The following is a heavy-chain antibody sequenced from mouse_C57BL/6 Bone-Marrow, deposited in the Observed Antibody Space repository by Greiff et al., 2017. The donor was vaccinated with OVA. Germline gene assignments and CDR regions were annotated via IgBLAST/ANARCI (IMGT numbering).Heavy chain of an antibody. J-gene: IGHJ3*01. V-gene: IGHV2-9-1*01. CDR1: GFSLTSYA. Sequence: QVQLKESGPGLVAPSQSLSITCTVSGFSLTSYAISWVRQPPGKGLEWLGVIRTGGGTNYNSALKSRLSISKDNSKSQVFLKMNSLQTDDTARYYCASMVTRAWFAYWGQGTLVTVSA. CDR2: IRTGGGT. CDR3: ASMVTRAWFAY. D-gene: IGHD2-2*01.